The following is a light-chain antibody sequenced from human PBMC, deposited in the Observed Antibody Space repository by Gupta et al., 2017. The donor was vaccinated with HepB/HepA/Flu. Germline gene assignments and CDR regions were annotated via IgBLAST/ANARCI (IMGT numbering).Light chain of an antibody. J-gene: IGKJ1*01. Sequence: TGLKPSPGPLSLSPGERATLSCRASQSVSSSYLAWYQQSPGQAPRLIIYGASSRATGISDRFSGSGSGTDFTLTISRLEPEDFAVYYCQQNGSSPWTFGQGTKVESK. CDR2: GAS. V-gene: IGKV3-20*01. CDR3: QQNGSSPWT. CDR1: QSVSSSY.